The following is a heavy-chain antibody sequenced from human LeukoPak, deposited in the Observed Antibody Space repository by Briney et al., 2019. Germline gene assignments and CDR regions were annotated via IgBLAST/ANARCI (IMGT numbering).Heavy chain of an antibody. Sequence: PGGSLRLSCASCGFTFSSYAMSWVRQAPGKGLEWVSAISGSGGSTYYADSVKGRFTISRDNSKNTLYLQMNSLRAEDTAVYYCAKVESSGYYSYYYYYYMDVWGKGTTVTASS. CDR2: ISGSGGST. CDR1: GFTFSSYA. D-gene: IGHD3-22*01. V-gene: IGHV3-23*01. CDR3: AKVESSGYYSYYYYYYMDV. J-gene: IGHJ6*03.